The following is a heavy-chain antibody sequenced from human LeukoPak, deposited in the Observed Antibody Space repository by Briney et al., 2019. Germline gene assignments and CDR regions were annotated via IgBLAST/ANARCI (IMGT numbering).Heavy chain of an antibody. J-gene: IGHJ4*02. D-gene: IGHD3-10*01. CDR1: GGSISSSSYY. CDR3: ARETYYYGSGSYQTH. Sequence: PSETLSLTCTVSGGSISSSSYYWGWIRQPPGKGLEWIGSIYTSGSTNYNPSLKSRVTISVDTSKNQFSLKLSSVTAADTAVYYCARETYYYGSGSYQTHWGQGTLVTVSS. CDR2: IYTSGST. V-gene: IGHV4-39*07.